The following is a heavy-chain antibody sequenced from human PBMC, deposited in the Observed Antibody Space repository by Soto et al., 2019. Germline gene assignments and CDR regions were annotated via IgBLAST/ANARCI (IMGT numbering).Heavy chain of an antibody. V-gene: IGHV3-21*01. CDR3: AREDGVVGATSAFDY. CDR1: GFTLTTYT. J-gene: IGHJ4*02. CDR2: INGRGNYK. D-gene: IGHD1-26*01. Sequence: GSLRLSCAASGFTLTTYTMNWVRQAPGMGLEWVSSINGRGNYKCYTDSVEGRFTISRDNAQNSLYLQMNSLRAEDTAVYYCAREDGVVGATSAFDYWGQGTLVTVSS.